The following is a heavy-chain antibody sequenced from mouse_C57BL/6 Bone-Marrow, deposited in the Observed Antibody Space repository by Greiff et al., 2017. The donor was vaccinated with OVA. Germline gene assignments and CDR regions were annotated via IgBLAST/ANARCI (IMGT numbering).Heavy chain of an antibody. CDR2: IHPSDSDT. J-gene: IGHJ3*01. Sequence: QVQLQQPGAELVKPGASVKVSCKASGYTFTSYWMHWVKQRPGQGLEWIGRIHPSDSDTNYNQKFKGKATLTVDKSSSTAYMQLSSLTSEDSAVDYCAISSLLWLRRGFAYWGQGTLVTVSA. CDR3: AISSLLWLRRGFAY. V-gene: IGHV1-74*01. CDR1: GYTFTSYW. D-gene: IGHD2-2*01.